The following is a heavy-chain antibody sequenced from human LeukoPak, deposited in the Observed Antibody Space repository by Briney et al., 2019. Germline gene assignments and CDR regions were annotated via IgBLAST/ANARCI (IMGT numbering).Heavy chain of an antibody. V-gene: IGHV3-53*01. D-gene: IGHD5-24*01. Sequence: PGGPLRPSCAASGFTVGTKYMNWVRQAPGKGLEWVSIIYSGGTTYYADSVKGRFTISRDTSKNTLSLQMNSLRAEDTAVYFCARVGDHFHWNLDLWGRGTLVTVSS. CDR1: GFTVGTKY. J-gene: IGHJ2*01. CDR2: IYSGGTT. CDR3: ARVGDHFHWNLDL.